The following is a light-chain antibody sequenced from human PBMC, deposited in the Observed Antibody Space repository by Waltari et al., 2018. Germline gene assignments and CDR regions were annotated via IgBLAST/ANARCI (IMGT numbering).Light chain of an antibody. CDR1: QSVSSSY. V-gene: IGKV3-20*01. Sequence: EIVFTQSPGTLSLSPGERATLSCRASQSVSSSYLAWYQQKPGQAPRLLIYGASSRATGIPDRFSGSGSGTDFTLTISRLEPEDFAVYYCQQYGSSRRTFGQGTKLEIK. J-gene: IGKJ2*01. CDR3: QQYGSSRRT. CDR2: GAS.